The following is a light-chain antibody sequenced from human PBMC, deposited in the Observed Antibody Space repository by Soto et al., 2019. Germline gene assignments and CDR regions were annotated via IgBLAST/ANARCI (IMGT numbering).Light chain of an antibody. CDR2: GAS. CDR1: QSVRNN. CDR3: QQYDFSLRT. J-gene: IGKJ1*01. Sequence: EIVMTQSPATLSVFPGDRATLSCRASQSVRNNLAWYQQKPGQAPRLLIYGASSRASGIPDRFSGSGSGTDFTLTISRLEPEDFAVYYCQQYDFSLRTFGQGSKVEI. V-gene: IGKV3-20*01.